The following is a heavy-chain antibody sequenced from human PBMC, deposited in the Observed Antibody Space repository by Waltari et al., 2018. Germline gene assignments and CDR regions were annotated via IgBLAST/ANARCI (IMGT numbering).Heavy chain of an antibody. V-gene: IGHV4-39*07. Sequence: QLQLQESGPGLVKPSETLSLTCTVSGGSISSSSYYWGWLRQPPGKGLEWIGSIYYSGSTYYNPSLKSRVTISVDTSKNQFSLKLSSVTAADTAVYYCARHKGYGDYFDYWGQGTLVTVSS. CDR1: GGSISSSSYY. CDR2: IYYSGST. D-gene: IGHD4-17*01. CDR3: ARHKGYGDYFDY. J-gene: IGHJ4*02.